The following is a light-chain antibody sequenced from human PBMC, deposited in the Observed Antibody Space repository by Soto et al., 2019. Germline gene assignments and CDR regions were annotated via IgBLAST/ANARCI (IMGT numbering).Light chain of an antibody. CDR1: QSVSSY. Sequence: EIVLTQSPATLSLSPGERATLSCRASQSVSSYLAWYQQKPGQAPRLLIYDASNRATGIPARFSGGGSGTDFTLTISSLEPEDFAVYYCQQRSNWPMYTFGQGTKLEIK. CDR3: QQRSNWPMYT. J-gene: IGKJ2*01. V-gene: IGKV3-11*01. CDR2: DAS.